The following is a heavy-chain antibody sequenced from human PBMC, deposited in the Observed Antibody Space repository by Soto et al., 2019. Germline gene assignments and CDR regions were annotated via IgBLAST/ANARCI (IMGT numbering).Heavy chain of an antibody. D-gene: IGHD2-15*01. CDR2: VDASGNT. J-gene: IGHJ5*02. V-gene: IGHV4-4*07. Sequence: QVQLQESGPGLVKASETLSLSCTVSGHSISADYWSWIRQPAGKRLEWIGRVDASGNTNYNPSLKSGVTMSVDTSKNLFFLKVGLVTAADRAMYFCARVVGGSVVPHWFAPGGQGALAPVSS. CDR3: ARVVGGSVVPHWFAP. CDR1: GHSISADY.